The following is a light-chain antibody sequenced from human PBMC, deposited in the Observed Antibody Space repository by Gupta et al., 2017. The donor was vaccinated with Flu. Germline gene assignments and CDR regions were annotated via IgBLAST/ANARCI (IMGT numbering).Light chain of an antibody. Sequence: SSLTQPRSVSGSPGRTVTVSCTGTGSDVGGYNYVSWYRQHPGEAPKLIVSDVPKRPSGVPDRFSGSKSGNTASLTISGRQGDDEADYYCCSDAGSYSFVFGGGTKLTVL. V-gene: IGLV2-11*01. CDR1: GSDVGGYNY. CDR3: CSDAGSYSFV. CDR2: DVP. J-gene: IGLJ2*01.